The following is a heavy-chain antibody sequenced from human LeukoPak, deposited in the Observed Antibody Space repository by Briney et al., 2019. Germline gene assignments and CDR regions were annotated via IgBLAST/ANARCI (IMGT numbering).Heavy chain of an antibody. Sequence: GGSLRLSCAASGFTFSSYSMNWVRQAPGKGLEWVSYISSSSSTLYYADSVKGRFTISRDNAKNSLYLQMNSLRAEDTAVYYCARGRRRDGYNYAYWGQGTLVTVSS. CDR2: ISSSSSTL. CDR1: GFTFSSYS. CDR3: ARGRRRDGYNYAY. V-gene: IGHV3-48*04. D-gene: IGHD5-24*01. J-gene: IGHJ4*02.